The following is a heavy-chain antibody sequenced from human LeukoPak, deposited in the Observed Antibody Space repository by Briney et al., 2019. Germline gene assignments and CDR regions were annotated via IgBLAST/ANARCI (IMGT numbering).Heavy chain of an antibody. CDR3: ARGENFRSTDDVIDY. D-gene: IGHD4-11*01. V-gene: IGHV1-8*01. J-gene: IGHJ4*02. CDR1: GYTFTIYD. Sequence: AASVKVSFKASGYTFTIYDINWVRQATGQGLEWMGWMNPNSGNTGYAQKFQGRVTMTRNTSISTAYMELSSLRSEDTAVYYCARGENFRSTDDVIDYWGQGTLVTVSS. CDR2: MNPNSGNT.